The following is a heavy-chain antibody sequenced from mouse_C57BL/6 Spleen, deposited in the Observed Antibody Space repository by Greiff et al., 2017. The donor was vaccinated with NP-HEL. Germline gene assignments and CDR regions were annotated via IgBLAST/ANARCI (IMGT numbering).Heavy chain of an antibody. CDR3: AREAQGYYFDY. D-gene: IGHD3-2*02. CDR1: GYSITSGYY. J-gene: IGHJ2*01. Sequence: EVKLLESGPGLVKPSQSLSLTCSVTGYSITSGYYWNWIRQFPGNKLEWMGYISYDGSNNYNPSLKNRISITRDTSKNQFFLKLNSVTTEDTATYYCAREAQGYYFDYWGQGTTRTVSS. CDR2: ISYDGSN. V-gene: IGHV3-6*01.